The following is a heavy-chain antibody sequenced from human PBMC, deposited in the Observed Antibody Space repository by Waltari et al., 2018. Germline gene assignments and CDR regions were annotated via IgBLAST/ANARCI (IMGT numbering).Heavy chain of an antibody. V-gene: IGHV4-30-4*01. CDR3: ARASPYYGSGSYYLDS. CDR2: IYYSGTT. Sequence: QVQLQESGPGLVKSSETLSLTCNVSGVSIATINYYWSWVRQPPGGGLEYIGYIYYSGTTYYSPSLKSRLAMSVDTSKNQFSLMLNSVTAADMAVYHCARASPYYGSGSYYLDSWGRGVLVAVSS. CDR1: GVSIATINYY. D-gene: IGHD3-10*01. J-gene: IGHJ4*02.